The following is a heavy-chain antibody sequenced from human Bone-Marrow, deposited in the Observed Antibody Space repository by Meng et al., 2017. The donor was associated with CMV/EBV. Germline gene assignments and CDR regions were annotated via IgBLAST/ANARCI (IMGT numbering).Heavy chain of an antibody. CDR2: IFREDYSA. J-gene: IGHJ4*02. CDR3: LRDRPHWE. Sequence: LRLSCATSGFTFTSYIIHWVRQAPGKGLGWVSLIFREDYSAAYADSVRGRFTISRDNAKNAVYLQMNGLRVEDTAVYYCLRDRPHWERGQGTLVTVSS. V-gene: IGHV3-74*01. CDR1: GFTFTSYI. D-gene: IGHD7-27*01.